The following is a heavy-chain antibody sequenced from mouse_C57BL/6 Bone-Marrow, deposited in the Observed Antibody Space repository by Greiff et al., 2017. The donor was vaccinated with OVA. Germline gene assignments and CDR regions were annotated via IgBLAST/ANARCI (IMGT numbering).Heavy chain of an antibody. D-gene: IGHD2-3*01. Sequence: QVQLQQPGAELVKPGASVKMSCKASGYTFTSYWITWVKQRPGQGLEWIGDIYPGSGSTNYNEKFKSKATLTVDTSSSTAYMQLSSLTSEDCAVYYCASIYDGYYGFDYWGQGTTLTVSS. V-gene: IGHV1-55*01. CDR1: GYTFTSYW. J-gene: IGHJ2*01. CDR3: ASIYDGYYGFDY. CDR2: IYPGSGST.